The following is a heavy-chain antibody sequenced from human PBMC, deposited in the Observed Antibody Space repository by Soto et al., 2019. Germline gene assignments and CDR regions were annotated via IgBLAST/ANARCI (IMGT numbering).Heavy chain of an antibody. CDR3: TTLGSPPGGSYFFGAGRHYWYFDL. CDR1: GFTFSNAW. D-gene: IGHD1-26*01. V-gene: IGHV3-15*01. Sequence: LRLSCAASGFTFSNAWMSWVRQAPGKGLEWVGRIKSKTDGGTTDYAAPVKGRFTISRDDSKNTLYLQMNSLKTEDTAVYYCTTLGSPPGGSYFFGAGRHYWYFDLWGRGTLVTVSS. CDR2: IKSKTDGGTT. J-gene: IGHJ2*01.